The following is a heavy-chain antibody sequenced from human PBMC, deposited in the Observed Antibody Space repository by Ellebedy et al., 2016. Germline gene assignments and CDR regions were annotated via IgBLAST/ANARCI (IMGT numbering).Heavy chain of an antibody. CDR3: ARGRGSSWYSYFDY. V-gene: IGHV5-51*01. J-gene: IGHJ4*02. CDR2: IYPDDSDT. D-gene: IGHD6-13*01. CDR1: GYIFTTYW. Sequence: GESLKISCKASGYIFTTYWIGWVRQMPGKGLEWMGLIYPDDSDTRYSPSFEGQVTISADKSISTAYLQWSSLKASDTAMYYCARGRGSSWYSYFDYWGQGTLVTVSS.